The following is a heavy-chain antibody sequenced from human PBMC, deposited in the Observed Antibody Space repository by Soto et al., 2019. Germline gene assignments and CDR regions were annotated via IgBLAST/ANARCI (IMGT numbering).Heavy chain of an antibody. CDR2: VWKDGSNR. Sequence: GGSLRLSCAASGITLSDYGMHWVRQAPGKGLEWVAGVWKDGSNRYYVDSVKGRFTISRENSKNTLYLQMNSLKTDDTAVYYCARGPVPSAIRAYFDYWGQGARVTVSS. V-gene: IGHV3-33*08. D-gene: IGHD2-2*02. CDR1: GITLSDYG. CDR3: ARGPVPSAIRAYFDY. J-gene: IGHJ4*02.